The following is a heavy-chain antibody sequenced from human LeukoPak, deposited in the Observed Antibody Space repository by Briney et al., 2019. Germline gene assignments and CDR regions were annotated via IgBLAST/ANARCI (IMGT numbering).Heavy chain of an antibody. Sequence: PSETLSLTCAVSGYSISSGYYWGWIRQPPGKGLEWIGSIYHSGSTYYNPSLKSRVTISVDTSKNQFSLKLSSVTAADTAVYYCARVSSGWQREYRRRTEYFQHWGQGTLVTVSS. J-gene: IGHJ1*01. CDR3: ARVSSGWQREYRRRTEYFQH. D-gene: IGHD6-19*01. V-gene: IGHV4-38-2*01. CDR1: GYSISSGYY. CDR2: IYHSGST.